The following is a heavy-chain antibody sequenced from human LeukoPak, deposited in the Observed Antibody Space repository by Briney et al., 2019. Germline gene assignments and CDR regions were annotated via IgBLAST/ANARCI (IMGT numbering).Heavy chain of an antibody. V-gene: IGHV3-48*04. CDR3: ARDGYHYYGSGTYFGYYYMDV. CDR1: GFTFSSSA. J-gene: IGHJ6*03. CDR2: ISSSSSTI. D-gene: IGHD3-10*01. Sequence: GGSLRLSCAASGFTFSSSAMSWVRQAPGKGLEWVSYISSSSSTIYYADSVKGRFTISRDNAKNSLYLQMNSLRAEDTAVYYCARDGYHYYGSGTYFGYYYMDVWGKGTTVTISS.